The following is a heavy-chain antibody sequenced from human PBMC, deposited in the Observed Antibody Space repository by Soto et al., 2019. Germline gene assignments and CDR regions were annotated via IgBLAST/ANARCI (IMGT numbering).Heavy chain of an antibody. CDR1: GFTFSSYG. D-gene: IGHD6-19*01. J-gene: IGHJ4*02. V-gene: IGHV3-30*18. CDR2: ISYYGSNK. CDR3: AKDQSRGWYYFDY. Sequence: GGSLRLSCAASGFTFSSYGMHWVRQAPGKGLEWVAVISYYGSNKDYSDSVKGRFTISRDNSKNTLYLQMNSLRAEDTAVYYCAKDQSRGWYYFDYWGQGTLFTVSS.